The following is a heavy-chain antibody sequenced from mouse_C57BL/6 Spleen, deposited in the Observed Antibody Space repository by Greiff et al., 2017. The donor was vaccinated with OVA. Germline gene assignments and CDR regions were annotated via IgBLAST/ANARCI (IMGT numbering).Heavy chain of an antibody. D-gene: IGHD2-4*01. V-gene: IGHV5-4*01. CDR1: GFTFSSYA. CDR2: ISDGGSYT. Sequence: EVMLVESGGGLVKPGGSLKLSCAASGFTFSSYAMSWVRQTPEKRLEWVATISDGGSYTYYPDNVKGRFTISRDNAKNNLYLQMSHLKSEDTAMYYCARDTWGYDYDDCYAMDYWGQGTSVTVSS. J-gene: IGHJ4*01. CDR3: ARDTWGYDYDDCYAMDY.